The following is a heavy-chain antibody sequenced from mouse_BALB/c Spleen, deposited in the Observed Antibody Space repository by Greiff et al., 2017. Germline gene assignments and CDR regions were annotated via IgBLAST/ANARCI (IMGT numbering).Heavy chain of an antibody. D-gene: IGHD2-14*01. J-gene: IGHJ4*01. CDR3: AYYRFYYATDY. V-gene: IGHV1-7*01. CDR2: INPSTGYT. CDR1: GYTFTSYW. Sequence: QVQLQQSGAELAKPGASVKMSCKASGYTFTSYWMHWVKQRPGQGLEWIGYINPSTGYTEYNQKFKDKATLTADKSSSTAYMQLSSLTSEDSAVYYCAYYRFYYATDYWGQGTSVTVSS.